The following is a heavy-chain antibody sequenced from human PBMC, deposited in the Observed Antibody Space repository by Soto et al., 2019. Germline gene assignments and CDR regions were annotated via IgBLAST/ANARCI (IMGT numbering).Heavy chain of an antibody. V-gene: IGHV3-11*01. J-gene: IGHJ6*03. CDR1: GFTFSDYY. CDR3: ARGERDDFWSGYYISYYYYYMDV. Sequence: GGSLRLSCAASGFTFSDYYMSWIHQAPGKGLEWVSYISSSGSTIYYADSVKGRFTISRDNAKNSLYLQMNSLRAEDTAVYYCARGERDDFWSGYYISYYYYYMDVWGKGTTVTVSS. D-gene: IGHD3-3*01. CDR2: ISSSGSTI.